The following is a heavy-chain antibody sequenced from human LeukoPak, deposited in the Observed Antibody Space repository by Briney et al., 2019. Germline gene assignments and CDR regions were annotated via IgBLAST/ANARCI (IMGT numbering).Heavy chain of an antibody. Sequence: SSETLSLICTVSGGSISSFYWSWIRQPPGKGLEWIGYMSYSGSTKYNSNLKSRVTISLDTSKNQFSLKLNSVTAADTAVYYCARGYCRGGSCYRTFFDQWGQGTLVTVSS. CDR2: MSYSGST. V-gene: IGHV4-59*01. J-gene: IGHJ4*02. CDR3: ARGYCRGGSCYRTFFDQ. CDR1: GGSISSFY. D-gene: IGHD2-15*01.